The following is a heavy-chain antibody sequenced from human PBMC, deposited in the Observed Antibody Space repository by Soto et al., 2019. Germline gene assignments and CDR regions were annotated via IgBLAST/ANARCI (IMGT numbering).Heavy chain of an antibody. V-gene: IGHV1-69*06. J-gene: IGHJ6*02. D-gene: IGHD1-26*01. CDR1: GGTFDNYP. CDR3: ATVGVNVGGGAV. CDR2: TIPIFVTA. Sequence: QVQLVQSGAEVKKRGSSVKVSCKASGGTFDNYPINWVRQAPGQGLEWMGGTIPIFVTANYAQKFQGRVTIIADKSTSTAYMELCSLRSEDTAVYYCATVGVNVGGGAVWGQGTTVTVSS.